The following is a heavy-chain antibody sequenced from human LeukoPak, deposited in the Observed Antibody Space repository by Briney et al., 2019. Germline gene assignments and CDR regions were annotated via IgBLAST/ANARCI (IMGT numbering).Heavy chain of an antibody. CDR3: ARGWGHYYDSSGYYPFDY. V-gene: IGHV4-34*01. CDR1: GGSFSGYY. Sequence: SETLSLTCAVYGGSFSGYYWSWIRQPPGKGLEWIGEINHSGSTNYNPSLKSRVTISVDTSKNQFSLKLSSVTAADTAVYYCARGWGHYYDSSGYYPFDYWGQGTLVTVSS. D-gene: IGHD3-22*01. CDR2: INHSGST. J-gene: IGHJ4*02.